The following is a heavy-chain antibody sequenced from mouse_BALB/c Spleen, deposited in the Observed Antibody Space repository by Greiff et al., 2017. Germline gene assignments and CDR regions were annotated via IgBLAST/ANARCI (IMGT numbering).Heavy chain of an antibody. CDR3: AREGSMITKMDY. Sequence: EVKLMESGGGLVKPGGSLKLSCAASGFTFSSYAMSWVRQTPEKRLEWVASISSGGSTYYPDSVKGRFTISRDNARNILYLQMSSLRSEDTAMYYCAREGSMITKMDYWGQGTSVTVSS. D-gene: IGHD2-4*01. CDR1: GFTFSSYA. J-gene: IGHJ4*01. V-gene: IGHV5-6-5*01. CDR2: ISSGGST.